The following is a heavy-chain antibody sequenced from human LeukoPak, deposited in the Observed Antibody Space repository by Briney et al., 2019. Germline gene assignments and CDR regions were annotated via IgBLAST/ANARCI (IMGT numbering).Heavy chain of an antibody. CDR3: ARDFRDHGSNQGYFDL. J-gene: IGHJ2*01. Sequence: ASVKVSCKASGYTFANYGISWVRQAPGQGLEWMAWISGYGDNINNLQKLQGRVTMTTDTSTSTAYMELRSLRSDDTAVYYCARDFRDHGSNQGYFDLWGRGTLVTVSS. CDR2: ISGYGDNI. D-gene: IGHD4-23*01. V-gene: IGHV1-18*01. CDR1: GYTFANYG.